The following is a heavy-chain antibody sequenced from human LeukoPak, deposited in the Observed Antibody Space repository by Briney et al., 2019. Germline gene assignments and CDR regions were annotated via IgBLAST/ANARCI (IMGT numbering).Heavy chain of an antibody. J-gene: IGHJ6*03. CDR2: ISAYNGNT. V-gene: IGHV1-18*01. CDR3: AREPRVGGTLWFGEQRPDFYYMDV. CDR1: GYTFTSYG. D-gene: IGHD3-10*01. Sequence: AASVKVSCKASGYTFTSYGISWVRQAPGQGLEWMGWISAYNGNTNYAQKLQGRVTMTTDTSTSTAYMELRSLRSDDTAVYYCAREPRVGGTLWFGEQRPDFYYMDVWGRGTTVTVSS.